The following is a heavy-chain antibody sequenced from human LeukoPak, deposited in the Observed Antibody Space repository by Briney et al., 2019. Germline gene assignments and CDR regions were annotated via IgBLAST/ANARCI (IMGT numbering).Heavy chain of an antibody. D-gene: IGHD3-10*01. Sequence: GSLRLSCAASGFTFSVYSMTWVRQAPGKGLEWIGNIYYSGNTYYNPSLKSRVTISVDTSKNQFSLKLSSVTAADTAVYYCARYYYGSGSYYYFDYWGQGTLVTVSS. CDR2: IYYSGNT. V-gene: IGHV4-59*04. CDR1: GFTFSVYS. J-gene: IGHJ4*02. CDR3: ARYYYGSGSYYYFDY.